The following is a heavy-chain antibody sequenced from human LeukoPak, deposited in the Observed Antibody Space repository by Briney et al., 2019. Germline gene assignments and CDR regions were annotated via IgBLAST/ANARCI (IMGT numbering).Heavy chain of an antibody. CDR2: IYYSGST. Sequence: SETLSLTCTVSGGSISSYYWSWIRQPPGKGLVWIGYIYYSGSTNYNPSLKSRVTISVDTSKNQFSLKLSSVTAADTAVYYCASSTMIGRGDFDYWGQGTLVTVSS. CDR1: GGSISSYY. CDR3: ASSTMIGRGDFDY. J-gene: IGHJ4*02. D-gene: IGHD3-10*02. V-gene: IGHV4-59*01.